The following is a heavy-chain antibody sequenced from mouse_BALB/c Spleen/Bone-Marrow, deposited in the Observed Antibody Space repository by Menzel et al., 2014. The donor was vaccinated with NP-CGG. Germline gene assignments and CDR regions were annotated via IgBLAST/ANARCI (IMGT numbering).Heavy chain of an antibody. J-gene: IGHJ2*01. D-gene: IGHD4-1*01. Sequence: VQLQQSGAELAKPGASVEMSCKASGYAFTSYWMHWVKQRPGQGLEWIGYINPSTGYTEYNQKFKDKATLTADKSSSTAYMQLSSLTSEDSAVYYCARGVGRAFDYWGQGTTLTVSS. CDR2: INPSTGYT. CDR1: GYAFTSYW. CDR3: ARGVGRAFDY. V-gene: IGHV1-7*01.